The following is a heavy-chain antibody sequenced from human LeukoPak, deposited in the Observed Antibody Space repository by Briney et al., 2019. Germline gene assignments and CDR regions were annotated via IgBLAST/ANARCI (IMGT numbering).Heavy chain of an antibody. D-gene: IGHD2-2*01. CDR2: IYYSRST. CDR3: ARRLGYCSSTSCPITAFDI. V-gene: IGHV4-59*01. Sequence: SETLSLTCTVSGGSISSYYWSWIRQPPGKGLEWIGYIYYSRSTNYNPSLKSRVTISVDTSKNQFSLKLSSVTAADTAVYYCARRLGYCSSTSCPITAFDIWGQGTMVTVSS. CDR1: GGSISSYY. J-gene: IGHJ3*02.